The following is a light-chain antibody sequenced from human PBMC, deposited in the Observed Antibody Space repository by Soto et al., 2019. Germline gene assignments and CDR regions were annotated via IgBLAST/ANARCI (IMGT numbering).Light chain of an antibody. V-gene: IGKV1-5*01. CDR2: DAS. CDR1: QSISSW. J-gene: IGKJ1*01. CDR3: QQYNSYWT. Sequence: EINMAQSPAPLSASVEDRVTITCRASQSISSWLAWYQQKPGKAPKLLIYDASSLESGVPSRFSGSGSGTEFTLTISSLQPDDFATYYCQQYNSYWTFGQGTKVDIK.